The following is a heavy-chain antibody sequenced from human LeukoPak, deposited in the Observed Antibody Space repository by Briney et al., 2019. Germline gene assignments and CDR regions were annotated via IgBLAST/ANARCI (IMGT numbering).Heavy chain of an antibody. Sequence: SETLSLTCTVSGXSISSSSYYWGWIRQPPGKGLEWIGSIYYSGSTYYNPSLKSRFTISVDTSKNQFSLKLSSVTAADTAVYYCASSYSSSWYYFDYWGQGTLVTVSS. V-gene: IGHV4-39*01. D-gene: IGHD6-13*01. CDR3: ASSYSSSWYYFDY. CDR2: IYYSGST. CDR1: GXSISSSSYY. J-gene: IGHJ4*02.